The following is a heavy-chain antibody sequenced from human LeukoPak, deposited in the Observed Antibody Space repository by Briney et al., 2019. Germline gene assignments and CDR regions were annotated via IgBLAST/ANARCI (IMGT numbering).Heavy chain of an antibody. D-gene: IGHD3-3*01. J-gene: IGHJ6*03. CDR2: MNPNSGNT. CDR3: ARDNYDFWSGYSGYMDV. CDR1: GYTFTSYD. Sequence: GASVKVSCKASGYTFTSYDINWVRQATGQGLEWMGWMNPNSGNTGYAQKFQGRVTMTRSTSISTAYMELSRLRSDDTAVYYCARDNYDFWSGYSGYMDVWGKGTTVTVSS. V-gene: IGHV1-8*01.